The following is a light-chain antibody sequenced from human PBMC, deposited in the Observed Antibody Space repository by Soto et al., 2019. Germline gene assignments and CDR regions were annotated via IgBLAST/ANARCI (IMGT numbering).Light chain of an antibody. CDR3: QQYYSYSLT. CDR1: QGISSY. V-gene: IGKV1-9*01. Sequence: IQLTQSPSSLSASVGDRFTITCRASQGISSYLGWYQQKPGKAPKLLIYDASTLHSGVPSRFSGSGSGTDFTLTISCLQSEDFATYYCQQYYSYSLTFGGGTKVDIK. CDR2: DAS. J-gene: IGKJ4*02.